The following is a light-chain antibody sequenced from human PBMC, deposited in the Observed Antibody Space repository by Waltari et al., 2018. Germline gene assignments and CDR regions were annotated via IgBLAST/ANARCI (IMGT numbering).Light chain of an antibody. CDR3: SSDAVSNNFYD. CDR1: GSGCP. CDR2: EVS. V-gene: IGLV2-8*01. Sequence: QSALTQPPSASGSPGQSVTISCTGTGSGCPVPWYQQLPGKAPKLLIYEVSKRPSGVPDRFSGSKSGNTASLTVSGLQAEDEGDYYCSSDAVSNNFYDFGSGTKVTVL. J-gene: IGLJ1*01.